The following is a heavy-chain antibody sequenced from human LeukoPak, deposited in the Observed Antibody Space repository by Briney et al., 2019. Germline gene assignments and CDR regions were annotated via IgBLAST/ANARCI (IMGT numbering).Heavy chain of an antibody. CDR2: MNPNSGNT. V-gene: IGHV1-8*01. D-gene: IGHD6-19*01. CDR1: GYTFTSYD. CDR3: ATPYSSGWYGG. Sequence: ASVKVSCKASGYTFTSYDMNWVRQATGQGLEWMGWMNPNSGNTGYAQKFQGRVTMTRDTSISTAYMELSSLTSGDTAVYYCATPYSSGWYGGWGQGTLVTVSS. J-gene: IGHJ4*02.